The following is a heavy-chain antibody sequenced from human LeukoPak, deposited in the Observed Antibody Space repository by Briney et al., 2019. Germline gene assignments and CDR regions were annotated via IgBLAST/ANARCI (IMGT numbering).Heavy chain of an antibody. J-gene: IGHJ4*02. CDR3: ARLLNSDFDWLLVFDY. Sequence: GESLKISCKGSGYSLTSYWISWVRQMPGKGLEWMGRIDPSDSYTNYSPSFQGHVTISADKSISTAYLQWSSLKASDTAMYYCARLLNSDFDWLLVFDYWGQGTLVTVSS. CDR1: GYSLTSYW. V-gene: IGHV5-10-1*01. CDR2: IDPSDSYT. D-gene: IGHD3-9*01.